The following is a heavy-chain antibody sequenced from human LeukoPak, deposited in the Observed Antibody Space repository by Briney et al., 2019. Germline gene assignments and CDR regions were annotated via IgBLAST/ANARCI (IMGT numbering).Heavy chain of an antibody. D-gene: IGHD1-26*01. V-gene: IGHV4-61*01. J-gene: IGHJ4*02. CDR3: ARELGGSYSSFDY. Sequence: SATLSLTCTVSGGSVSSGSYYWSWIRQPPGKGLEWIGYIYYSGSTNYNPSLKSRVTISVDTSKNQFSLKLSSVTAADTAVYYCARELGGSYSSFDYWGQGTLVTFSS. CDR2: IYYSGST. CDR1: GGSVSSGSYY.